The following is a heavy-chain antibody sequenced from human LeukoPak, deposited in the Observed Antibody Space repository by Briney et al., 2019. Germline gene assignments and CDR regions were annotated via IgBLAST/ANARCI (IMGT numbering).Heavy chain of an antibody. V-gene: IGHV3-33*01. CDR1: GFIFSSYG. J-gene: IGHJ4*02. D-gene: IGHD4-17*01. CDR2: IWSDGRDK. CDR3: ARDHRTTVTVYYFDY. Sequence: GGSLRLSCAASGFIFSSYGMHWVRQAPGKGLEWVAVIWSDGRDKYYADSVKGRFTISRDNSKNTLYLQMNSLRAEDTAVYYCARDHRTTVTVYYFDYWGQGTLVTVSS.